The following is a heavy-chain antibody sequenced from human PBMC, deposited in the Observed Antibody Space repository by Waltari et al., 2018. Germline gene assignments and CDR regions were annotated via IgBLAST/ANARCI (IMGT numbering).Heavy chain of an antibody. CDR1: GYTFARYD. Sequence: QVQLVQSGAEVRKPGASVKVSCKASGYTFARYDIKLVRQAPAQGLEWMGWMKPNLGTTGYARTFQGRIAMTTDISIDTAYLELTGLTSGDTAIYFCARFGPDYDALDLWGQGTMVTVSS. CDR2: MKPNLGTT. CDR3: ARFGPDYDALDL. D-gene: IGHD3-10*01. J-gene: IGHJ3*01. V-gene: IGHV1-8*01.